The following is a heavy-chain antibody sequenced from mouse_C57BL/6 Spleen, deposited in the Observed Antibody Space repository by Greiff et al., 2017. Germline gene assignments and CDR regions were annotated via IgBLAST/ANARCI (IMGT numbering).Heavy chain of an antibody. Sequence: QVQLQQPGAELVKPGASVKLSCKASGYTFTSYWMHWVKQRPGQGLEWIGMIHPNSGSTNYNEKFKSKATLTVDKSSSTAYMQLSSLTSEDSAVYYWAGGGSSLYWYFDVWGTGTTVTVSS. J-gene: IGHJ1*03. CDR2: IHPNSGST. CDR3: AGGGSSLYWYFDV. V-gene: IGHV1-64*01. CDR1: GYTFTSYW. D-gene: IGHD1-1*01.